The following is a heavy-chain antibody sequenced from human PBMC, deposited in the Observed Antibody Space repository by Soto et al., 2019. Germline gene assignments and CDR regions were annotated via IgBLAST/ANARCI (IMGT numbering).Heavy chain of an antibody. Sequence: QVQLVQSGAEVKKPGASVKVSCKASGYTFTSYGLSWVRQAPGQGLEWMGRISAYNYNTNYAQKLQGRDTMTTNTTTRAAYMELRSVSSDDTAVYYSARVVGALGHWLDPWGQGTLVTVSS. V-gene: IGHV1-18*01. CDR3: ARVVGALGHWLDP. J-gene: IGHJ5*02. CDR1: GYTFTSYG. CDR2: ISAYNYNT. D-gene: IGHD1-26*01.